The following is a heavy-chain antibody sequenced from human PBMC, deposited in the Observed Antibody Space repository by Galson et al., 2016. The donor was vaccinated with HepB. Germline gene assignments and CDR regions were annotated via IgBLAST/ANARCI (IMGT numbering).Heavy chain of an antibody. V-gene: IGHV1-3*01. CDR2: ISAGIGDA. J-gene: IGHJ4*02. Sequence: SVKVSCKGSGYSFSRYALHWVRQAPGERLEWLGLISAGIGDAKYTQRLQDRVTLTRDTSASTAYMELNSLRSEDTAIYYCARNRGPEGGNYIDHWGQGTLVTVSS. CDR1: GYSFSRYA. CDR3: ARNRGPEGGNYIDH. D-gene: IGHD1-14*01.